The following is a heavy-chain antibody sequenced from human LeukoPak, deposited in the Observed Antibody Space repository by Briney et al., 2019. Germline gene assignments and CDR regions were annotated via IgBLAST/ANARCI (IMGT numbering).Heavy chain of an antibody. CDR2: ISAYNGNT. V-gene: IGHV1-18*01. J-gene: IGHJ6*02. Sequence: VASVQVSCKASGYTFTSYGISWVRQAPGQGLEWMGWISAYNGNTNYAQKLQGRVTMTTDTSSSTAYMELRSLRSDDTAVYYCAREVRVVVAATDYYYYYGMDVWGQGTTVTVSS. CDR1: GYTFTSYG. CDR3: AREVRVVVAATDYYYYYGMDV. D-gene: IGHD2-15*01.